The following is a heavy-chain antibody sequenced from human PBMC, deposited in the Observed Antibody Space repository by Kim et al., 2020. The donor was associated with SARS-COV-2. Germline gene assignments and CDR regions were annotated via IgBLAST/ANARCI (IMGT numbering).Heavy chain of an antibody. CDR2: IKQDGREK. CDR1: GFTFSTFW. Sequence: GGSLRLSCAASGFTFSTFWMSWVRQAPGKGLEWVANIKQDGREKNYVDSVKGRFSISRDNAKNSLYLEMNSLRAEDTAVYFCAREDTVTTPYFDYWGQGTLVTVSS. V-gene: IGHV3-7*01. J-gene: IGHJ4*02. D-gene: IGHD4-17*01. CDR3: AREDTVTTPYFDY.